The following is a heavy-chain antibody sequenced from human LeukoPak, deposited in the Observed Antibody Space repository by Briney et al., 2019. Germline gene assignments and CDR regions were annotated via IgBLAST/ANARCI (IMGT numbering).Heavy chain of an antibody. V-gene: IGHV1-2*06. CDR1: AYTFTRYY. Sequence: ASVKVSCKASAYTFTRYYMHWVRQAPGQGLEWMGRINPNSGGTNYEQQFQGRVTMTRDTSISTAYMELSRLTSDDTAVYYCATDPRTSIAVAGNDYWGQGTLVTVSS. CDR3: ATDPRTSIAVAGNDY. CDR2: INPNSGGT. J-gene: IGHJ4*02. D-gene: IGHD6-19*01.